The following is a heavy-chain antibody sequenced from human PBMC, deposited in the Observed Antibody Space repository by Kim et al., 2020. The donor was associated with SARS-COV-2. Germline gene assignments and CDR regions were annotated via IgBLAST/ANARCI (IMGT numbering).Heavy chain of an antibody. V-gene: IGHV3-13*01. CDR2: DT. J-gene: IGHJ4*02. Sequence: DTYYPGSVKGRFTISRENAKNSLYLQRNSLRAGDTAVYYCARDYGDGVLDWGQGTLVTVSS. D-gene: IGHD4-17*01. CDR3: ARDYGDGVLD.